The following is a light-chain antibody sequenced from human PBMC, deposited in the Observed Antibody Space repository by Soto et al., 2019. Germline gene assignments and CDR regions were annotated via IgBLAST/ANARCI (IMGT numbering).Light chain of an antibody. V-gene: IGKV3-15*01. J-gene: IGKJ3*01. CDR1: QSVSTN. CDR2: AAS. CDR3: WEYSMWPLFT. Sequence: EIVVTQSPGILSVSPGDRATLSCRASQSVSTNLAWYQQKPGQAPTLLIYAASTSATGIPARFTGSGSGTDFTFTISSLQAEDISVYYCWEYSMWPLFTFGPGTRVDIK.